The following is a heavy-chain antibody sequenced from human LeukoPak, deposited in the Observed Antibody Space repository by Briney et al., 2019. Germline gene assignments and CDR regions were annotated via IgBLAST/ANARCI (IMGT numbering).Heavy chain of an antibody. V-gene: IGHV1-18*01. CDR2: ISAYNGNT. CDR3: ARDDDYGDPYYFDY. CDR1: GYTFTSYG. J-gene: IGHJ4*02. Sequence: ASVKVSCKASGYTFTSYGISWVRQAPGQGLEWMGWISAYNGNTNYAQKLQGRVTMTTDTSTGTAYMELRSLRSDDTAVYYCARDDDYGDPYYFDYWGQGTLVTVSS. D-gene: IGHD4-17*01.